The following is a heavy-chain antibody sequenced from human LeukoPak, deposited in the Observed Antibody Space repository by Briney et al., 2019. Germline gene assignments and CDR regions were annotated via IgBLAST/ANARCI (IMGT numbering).Heavy chain of an antibody. CDR2: IYYSGST. J-gene: IGHJ5*02. CDR1: GGSISSYY. D-gene: IGHD3-10*01. V-gene: IGHV4-59*12. Sequence: SETLSLTCTVSGGSISSYYWSWIRQPPGKGLEWIGYIYYSGSTNYNPSLKSRVTISVDTSKNQFSLKLSSVTAADTAVYYCARDTMVRGVPVKKQMNWFDPWGQGTLVTVSS. CDR3: ARDTMVRGVPVKKQMNWFDP.